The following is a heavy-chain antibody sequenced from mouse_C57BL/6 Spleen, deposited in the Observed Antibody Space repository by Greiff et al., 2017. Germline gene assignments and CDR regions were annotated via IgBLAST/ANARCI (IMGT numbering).Heavy chain of an antibody. D-gene: IGHD1-1*01. J-gene: IGHJ4*01. CDR1: GFSLTSYG. Sequence: VKVVESGPGLVQPSQSLSITCTVSGFSLTSYGVHWVRQSPGKGLEWLGVIWSGGSTDYNAAFISRLSISKDNSKSQVFFKMNSLQADDTAIYYCARNSYYYGSSSLAMDYWGQGTSVTVSS. CDR2: IWSGGST. V-gene: IGHV2-2*01. CDR3: ARNSYYYGSSSLAMDY.